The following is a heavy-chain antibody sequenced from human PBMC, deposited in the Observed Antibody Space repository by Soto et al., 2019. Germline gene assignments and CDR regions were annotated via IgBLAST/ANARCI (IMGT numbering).Heavy chain of an antibody. J-gene: IGHJ4*02. CDR1: GDTFTDYY. CDR2: VNPSGGHT. CDR3: ARGGHVVVVTAALDY. D-gene: IGHD2-21*02. V-gene: IGHV1-46*01. Sequence: QVQLVQSGAEVKKPGASVKVSYKASGDTFTDYYIHWVRQAPGQGLEWMGTVNPSGGHTTYAQHXLXSXTMXRDTSTSTLYMELTSLTSEDAAVYYCARGGHVVVVTAALDYGGQGTLVTVSS.